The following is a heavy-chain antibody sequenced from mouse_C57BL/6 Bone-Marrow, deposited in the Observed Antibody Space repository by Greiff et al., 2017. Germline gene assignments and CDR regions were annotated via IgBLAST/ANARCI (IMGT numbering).Heavy chain of an antibody. J-gene: IGHJ2*01. CDR2: IDPSDSYT. CDR1: GYTFTSYW. V-gene: IGHV1-59*01. CDR3: ARHTLFITTVD. Sequence: QVQLQQPGAELVRPGTSVKLSCKASGYTFTSYWMHWVKQRPGQGLEWIGVIDPSDSYTNYNQKFKGKATLTVDTSSSTAYMQLSSLTSEDSAVYYCARHTLFITTVDWGQGTTLTGSS. D-gene: IGHD1-1*01.